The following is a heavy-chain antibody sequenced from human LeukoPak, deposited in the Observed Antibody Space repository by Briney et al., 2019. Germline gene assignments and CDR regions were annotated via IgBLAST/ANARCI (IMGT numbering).Heavy chain of an antibody. D-gene: IGHD6-13*01. CDR1: GESINSFY. V-gene: IGHV4-4*07. CDR3: ARQASSWDLYFDY. CDR2: IYSSGST. J-gene: IGHJ4*02. Sequence: SETLSLTCTVSGESINSFYWSWIRQPAGKGLEWIGRIYSSGSTNYSPSLKSRVTMSVDTSKNQFSLKLSSVTAADTAVYYCARQASSWDLYFDYWGQGTLVTVSS.